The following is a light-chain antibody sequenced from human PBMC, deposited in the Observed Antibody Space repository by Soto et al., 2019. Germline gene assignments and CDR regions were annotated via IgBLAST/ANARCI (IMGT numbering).Light chain of an antibody. V-gene: IGKV1-39*01. CDR2: AAS. J-gene: IGKJ1*01. CDR1: QSISSY. CDR3: QQSYSTPPT. Sequence: DIQMTQSPSSLSASVGDRVTITCRASQSISSYLNWYQQKPGKAPKLLIYAASSSQSGVPSRFSGSESGTDFTLTISSLQPEDFATYYCQQSYSTPPTFGQGTKVEIK.